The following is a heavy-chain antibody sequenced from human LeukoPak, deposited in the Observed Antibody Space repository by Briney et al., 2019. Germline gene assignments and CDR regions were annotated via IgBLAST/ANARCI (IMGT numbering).Heavy chain of an antibody. J-gene: IGHJ1*01. V-gene: IGHV3-7*03. CDR3: ARDPPGIAASVTGG. D-gene: IGHD6-13*01. Sequence: GGSLRLSCAASGFTFSSYWMSWVRQAPGKGLEWVANIKQDGSEKYYVDSVKGRFTISRDNSKNTLYLQMSSLRVEDTAVYYCARDPPGIAASVTGGWGQGTLVTLS. CDR2: IKQDGSEK. CDR1: GFTFSSYW.